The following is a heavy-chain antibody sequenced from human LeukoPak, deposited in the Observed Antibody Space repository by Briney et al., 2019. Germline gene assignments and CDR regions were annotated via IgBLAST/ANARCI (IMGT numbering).Heavy chain of an antibody. CDR1: GFTFSNYA. CDR2: IGDSGGNK. CDR3: AKADDFRSDFNC. V-gene: IGHV3-23*01. Sequence: GGSLRLSCAASGFTFSNYAMSWVRQAPGKGLEWVSGIGDSGGNKYYADSVKGRFTISRDNSKNTLFLQMNSLRAEDTALYFCAKADDFRSDFNCWGQGTLVTASS. D-gene: IGHD3-3*01. J-gene: IGHJ4*02.